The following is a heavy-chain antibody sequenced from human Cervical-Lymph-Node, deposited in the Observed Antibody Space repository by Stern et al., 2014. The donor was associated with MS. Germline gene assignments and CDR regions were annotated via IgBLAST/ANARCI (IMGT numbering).Heavy chain of an antibody. Sequence: QLVQSGAEVKKPGASVKVSCKASGYSFTNYYMHWVRQAPGHGLEWMGMINPSGGTTNYAQKFQGRAPMTSDTSTSTVYMELSSLRSEDTAVYYCVRSRYCSGGNCFSDWFDPWGQGTLVTVSS. CDR1: GYSFTNYY. D-gene: IGHD2-15*01. J-gene: IGHJ5*02. CDR3: VRSRYCSGGNCFSDWFDP. CDR2: INPSGGTT. V-gene: IGHV1-46*03.